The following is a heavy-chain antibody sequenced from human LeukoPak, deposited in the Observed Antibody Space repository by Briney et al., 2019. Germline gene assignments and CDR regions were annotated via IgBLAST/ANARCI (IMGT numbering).Heavy chain of an antibody. Sequence: GGSLRLSCAASGFTFSSYAMSWVRQAPGKGLEWVSAISGSGGSTYYADSVKGRFTISRDNSKNTLYLQMNSPRAEDTAVYYCAKAELVATIRSPIDYWGQGTLVTVSS. D-gene: IGHD5-12*01. J-gene: IGHJ4*02. V-gene: IGHV3-23*01. CDR1: GFTFSSYA. CDR2: ISGSGGST. CDR3: AKAELVATIRSPIDY.